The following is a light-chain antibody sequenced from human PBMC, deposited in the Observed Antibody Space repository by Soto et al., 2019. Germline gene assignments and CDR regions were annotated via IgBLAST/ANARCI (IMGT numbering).Light chain of an antibody. CDR3: QHYNNWPPWT. CDR1: QSLRTD. Sequence: IVMTQSPSTLSLSPGERATLCCRSSQSLRTDLAWYQQKSGQPPRLLIYGASTRATGIPARFSGSGSGTEFTLTISSLQSEDFAVYYCQHYNNWPPWTFGPGTKVDI. V-gene: IGKV3-15*01. J-gene: IGKJ1*01. CDR2: GAS.